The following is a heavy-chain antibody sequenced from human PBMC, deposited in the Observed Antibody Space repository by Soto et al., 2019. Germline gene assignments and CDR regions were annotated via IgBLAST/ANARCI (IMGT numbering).Heavy chain of an antibody. Sequence: GESLKISCKGSGYNFNNYWINWVRQMPGKGLEWMGRIDPYDSYTNYNPSLKSRVTLSVDTSTNQCSLTLSSMTAADTAVYYCALRSMAVVPEYWGQGTLVTVSS. CDR3: ALRSMAVVPEY. J-gene: IGHJ4*02. CDR1: GYNFNNYW. CDR2: IDPYDSYT. V-gene: IGHV5-10-1*01. D-gene: IGHD3-22*01.